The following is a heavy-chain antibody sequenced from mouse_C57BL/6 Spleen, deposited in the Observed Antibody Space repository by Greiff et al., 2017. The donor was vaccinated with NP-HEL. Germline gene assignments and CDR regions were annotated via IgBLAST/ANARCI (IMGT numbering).Heavy chain of an antibody. CDR2: INPSNGGT. CDR3: ARGGDYDYNEDAMDY. V-gene: IGHV1-53*01. J-gene: IGHJ4*01. CDR1: GYNFTSYC. Sequence: QVQLQQPGTELVKPGASVKLSCTASGYNFTSYCMHWVKQRPGQGLEWIGNINPSNGGTKYNEKFKSKATLTVDKSSSTAYMQLSSLTSEDSAVYYCARGGDYDYNEDAMDYWGQGTSVTVSS. D-gene: IGHD2-4*01.